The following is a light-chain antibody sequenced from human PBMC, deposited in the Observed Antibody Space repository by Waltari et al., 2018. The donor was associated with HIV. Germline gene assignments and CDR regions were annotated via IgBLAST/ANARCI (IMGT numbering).Light chain of an antibody. Sequence: QSALTQPRSVSGSPGQSVTISCTGTSSDVGGYTFVSWYQHHPGKAPKLVISDVTKRPSGVPDRFSGSKSSNTASLTISGLQAEDEADYYCCSYSGSGTLYVVGTGTEVTVL. CDR3: CSYSGSGTLYV. CDR1: SSDVGGYTF. V-gene: IGLV2-11*01. J-gene: IGLJ1*01. CDR2: DVT.